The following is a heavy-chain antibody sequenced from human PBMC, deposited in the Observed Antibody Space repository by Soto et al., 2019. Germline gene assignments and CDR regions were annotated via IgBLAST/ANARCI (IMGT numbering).Heavy chain of an antibody. CDR1: GGTFSSYA. D-gene: IGHD6-19*01. Sequence: SVKVSCKASGGTFSSYAINWVRQAPGQGLEWMGGIIPIFGTANYAQKFQGRVTITADESTSTAYMELSSLRSEDTAVYYGGRTLGSFAFDYWGQGTLVTVSS. CDR3: GRTLGSFAFDY. CDR2: IIPIFGTA. V-gene: IGHV1-69*13. J-gene: IGHJ4*02.